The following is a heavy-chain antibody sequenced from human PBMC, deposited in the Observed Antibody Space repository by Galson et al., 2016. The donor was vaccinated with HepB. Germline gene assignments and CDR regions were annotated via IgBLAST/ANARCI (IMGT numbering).Heavy chain of an antibody. CDR1: DASISFTNW. D-gene: IGHD1/OR15-1a*01. CDR2: MHHGGSS. V-gene: IGHV4-4*01. CDR3: ARHLTTPGTRGFDS. J-gene: IGHJ4*02. Sequence: TLSLTCAVSDASISFTNWWSWVRQPPGEGLEWIGEMHHGGSSHYNPSPQSRVTISLDISKNQFSLQLSSVTAADTAVYFCARHLTTPGTRGFDSWGRGKLVTVSS.